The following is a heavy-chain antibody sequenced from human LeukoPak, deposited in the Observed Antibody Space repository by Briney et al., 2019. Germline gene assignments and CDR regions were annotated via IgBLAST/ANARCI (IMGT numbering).Heavy chain of an antibody. CDR1: GFNFTMYW. CDR3: ARAYCSGGSCPYWYFDL. V-gene: IGHV3-74*01. D-gene: IGHD2-15*01. Sequence: PGGSLRLSCAASGFNFTMYWMHWVRQAPGKGLVWVSRINNDGSTTGHADSVKGRFTISRDNAKNTLYLQMNSLRAEDAAVYYCARAYCSGGSCPYWYFDLWGRGTLVTVSS. J-gene: IGHJ2*01. CDR2: INNDGSTT.